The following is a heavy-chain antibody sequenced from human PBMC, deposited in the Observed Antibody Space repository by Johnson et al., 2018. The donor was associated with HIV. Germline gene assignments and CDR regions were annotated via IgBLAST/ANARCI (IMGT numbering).Heavy chain of an antibody. CDR3: ARYGYGPKAAFDI. CDR2: INSDGSST. J-gene: IGHJ3*02. CDR1: GFTFSSYW. V-gene: IGHV3-74*02. Sequence: VQLVESGGALVQPGGSLRLSCAASGFTFSSYWMHWVRQAPGKGLVWVSRINSDGSSTNYADSVRGRFTISRDNAKNTLYVQIKILRVEATAVYYCARYGYGPKAAFDIWGQGTMVTVSS. D-gene: IGHD5-12*01.